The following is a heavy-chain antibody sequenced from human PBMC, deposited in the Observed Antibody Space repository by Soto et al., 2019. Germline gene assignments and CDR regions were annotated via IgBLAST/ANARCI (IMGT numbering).Heavy chain of an antibody. V-gene: IGHV1-46*01. CDR1: GYTFTSYY. CDR3: ARDLKGDDYGDYYYYGMDV. J-gene: IGHJ6*02. Sequence: ASVKVSCKASGYTFTSYYMHCVRQAPGQVLEWMGIINPSGGSTSYAQKFQGRVTMTRDTSTSTVYMELSSLRSEDTAVYYCARDLKGDDYGDYYYYGMDVWGQGTTVTVSS. D-gene: IGHD4-17*01. CDR2: INPSGGST.